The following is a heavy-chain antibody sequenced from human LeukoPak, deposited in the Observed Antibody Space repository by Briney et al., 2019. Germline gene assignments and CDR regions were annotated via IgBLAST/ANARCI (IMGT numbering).Heavy chain of an antibody. V-gene: IGHV4-30-2*01. CDR2: IYHSGST. J-gene: IGHJ3*02. CDR1: GGSISSGSYY. Sequence: SETLSLTCTVSGGSISSGSYYWSWIRQPAGKGLEWIGYIYHSGSTYYNPSLKSRVTISVDRSKNQFSLKLSSVTAADTAVYYCARDVLTNAFDIWGQGTMVTVSS. CDR3: ARDVLTNAFDI. D-gene: IGHD3-9*01.